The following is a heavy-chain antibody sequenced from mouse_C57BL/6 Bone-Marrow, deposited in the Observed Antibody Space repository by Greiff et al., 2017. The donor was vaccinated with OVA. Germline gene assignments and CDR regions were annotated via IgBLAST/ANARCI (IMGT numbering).Heavy chain of an antibody. D-gene: IGHD2-1*01. CDR1: GYTFTSYW. V-gene: IGHV1-5*01. CDR3: GGNYAWFAY. Sequence: EVQLQQPGAELVKPGASVKMSCKASGYTFTSYWITWVKQRPGQGLEWIGAIYPGNSDTSYNQKFKGKAKLTAVTSASTAYMELSSLTNEDSAVYYCGGNYAWFAYWGQGTLVTVSA. CDR2: IYPGNSDT. J-gene: IGHJ3*01.